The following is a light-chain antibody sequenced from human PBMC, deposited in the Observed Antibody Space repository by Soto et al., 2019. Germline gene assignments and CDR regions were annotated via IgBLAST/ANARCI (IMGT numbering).Light chain of an antibody. Sequence: QSVLNQPASVSGYPGQSITISCTGTSSDVGGSKYVSWYQHHPGKAPKLLIYEDGDRPSGVSNSFPGSKSGNTASLTLSGLQAEDEADYYCTAYTISSARVFGTGTKVTVL. CDR1: SSDVGGSKY. CDR3: TAYTISSARV. J-gene: IGLJ1*01. V-gene: IGLV2-14*01. CDR2: EDG.